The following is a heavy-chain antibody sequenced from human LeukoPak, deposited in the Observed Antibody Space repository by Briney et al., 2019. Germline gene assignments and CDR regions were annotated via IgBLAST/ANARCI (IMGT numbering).Heavy chain of an antibody. V-gene: IGHV3-23*01. Sequence: GGSLRLSCAASGFTFSSYGMSWVRQAPGKGLEWVSSISNSGSRKYYVDSVKGRFTISRHNSKNTLYLQMKSSRAEDEAVYYCAKDPSRLRFFDWLLDPPGSNCGQGTLVTVSS. CDR3: AKDPSRLRFFDWLLDPPGSN. CDR1: GFTFSSYG. CDR2: ISNSGSRK. D-gene: IGHD3-9*01. J-gene: IGHJ4*02.